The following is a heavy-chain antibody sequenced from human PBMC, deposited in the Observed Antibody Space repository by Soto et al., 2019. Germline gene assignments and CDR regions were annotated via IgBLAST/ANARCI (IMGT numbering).Heavy chain of an antibody. Sequence: GASVKVSCKGSGYTLTELSMHWVRQAPGKGLEWMGGFDPEDGETIYAQKFQGRVTMTEDTSTDTAYMELSSLRSEDTAVYYCATDPFYSNYQVSDWFDPWGQGTLVTVSS. CDR3: ATDPFYSNYQVSDWFDP. J-gene: IGHJ5*02. CDR1: GYTLTELS. D-gene: IGHD4-4*01. CDR2: FDPEDGET. V-gene: IGHV1-24*01.